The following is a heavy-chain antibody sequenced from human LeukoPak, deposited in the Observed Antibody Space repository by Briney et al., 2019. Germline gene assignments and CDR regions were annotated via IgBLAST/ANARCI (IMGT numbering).Heavy chain of an antibody. D-gene: IGHD6-13*01. CDR3: AKDFVGGQLVPTGIDY. CDR2: ISWNSGSI. Sequence: PGGSLILSCAGSGFTFSHYSMNWVRQAPGKGLEGVSGISWNSGSIGYADSVKGRFTISRDNAKNSLYLQMNSLRAEDTALYYCAKDFVGGQLVPTGIDYWGQGTLVTVSS. V-gene: IGHV3-9*01. CDR1: GFTFSHYS. J-gene: IGHJ4*02.